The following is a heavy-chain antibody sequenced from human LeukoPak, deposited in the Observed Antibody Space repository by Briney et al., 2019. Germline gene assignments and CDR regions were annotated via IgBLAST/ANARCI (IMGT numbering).Heavy chain of an antibody. CDR2: ISGSGGST. V-gene: IGHV3-23*01. D-gene: IGHD3-22*01. J-gene: IGHJ4*02. CDR1: GFTFSSYA. CDR3: ARGYYYDSSGYETNFDY. Sequence: GGSLRLSCAASGFTFSSYAMSWVRQAPGKGLEWVSAISGSGGSTYYADSVKGRFTISRDNSKNTLYLQMNSLRAEDTAVYYCARGYYYDSSGYETNFDYWGQGTLDTVSS.